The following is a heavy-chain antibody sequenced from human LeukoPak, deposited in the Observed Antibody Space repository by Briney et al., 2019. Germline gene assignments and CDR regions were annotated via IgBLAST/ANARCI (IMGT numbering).Heavy chain of an antibody. CDR3: ARDRGPIMIAGWYFDL. J-gene: IGHJ2*01. CDR2: IYYSGST. D-gene: IGHD3-22*01. Sequence: PSETLSLTCTVSGGSISSGSYYWSWIRQPAGKGLEWIGYIYYSGSTNYNPSLKSRVTISVDTSKNQFSLKLSSVTAADTAVYYCARDRGPIMIAGWYFDLWGRGTLVTVSS. V-gene: IGHV4-61*10. CDR1: GGSISSGSYY.